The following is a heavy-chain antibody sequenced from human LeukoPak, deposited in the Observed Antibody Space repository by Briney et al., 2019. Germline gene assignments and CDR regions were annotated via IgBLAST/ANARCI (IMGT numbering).Heavy chain of an antibody. D-gene: IGHD6-6*01. CDR1: GGSISSSSYY. Sequence: SETLSLTCTVSGGSISSSSYYWGWIRQPPGKGLEWIGSIYYSGSTYYNPSLKSRVTISMDTSKSQLSLKLNSVTAADTAVYYCARVPLTSSSYYHMDVWGKGTTVTVSS. J-gene: IGHJ6*03. CDR2: IYYSGST. V-gene: IGHV4-39*07. CDR3: ARVPLTSSSYYHMDV.